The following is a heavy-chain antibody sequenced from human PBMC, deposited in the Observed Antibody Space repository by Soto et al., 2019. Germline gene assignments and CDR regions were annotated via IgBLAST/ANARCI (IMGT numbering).Heavy chain of an antibody. CDR2: INLDGSEK. Sequence: EVQLVESGGGLVQPGGSLRLSCAASGFTFRTYWLSWVRQVPGKGLEWVANINLDGSEKNYVDSVKGRFTISRDNARNSLYLQMSSLRAEDTALYYGARDGSTSWYSYDYHGMDVWGQGTMVTVSS. J-gene: IGHJ6*02. CDR1: GFTFRTYW. CDR3: ARDGSTSWYSYDYHGMDV. D-gene: IGHD5-18*01. V-gene: IGHV3-7*05.